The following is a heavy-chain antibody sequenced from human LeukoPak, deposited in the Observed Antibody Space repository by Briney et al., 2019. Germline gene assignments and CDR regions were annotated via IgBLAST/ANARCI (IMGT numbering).Heavy chain of an antibody. CDR1: GFIFSSYW. J-gene: IGHJ4*02. CDR2: INSDGSNT. Sequence: PGGSLRLSCAASGFIFSSYWMYWVRQAPGKGLVWVAHINSDGSNTNYADSVKGRFTISRDNAENKVYLQMNSLGAEDTAVYYCARDPWFGELLSPNFDYWGQGTLVTVSS. D-gene: IGHD3-10*01. CDR3: ARDPWFGELLSPNFDY. V-gene: IGHV3-74*01.